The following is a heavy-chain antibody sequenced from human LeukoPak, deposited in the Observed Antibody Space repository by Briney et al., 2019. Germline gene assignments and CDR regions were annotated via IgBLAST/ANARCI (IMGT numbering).Heavy chain of an antibody. Sequence: PGRSLRLSCAASGFTFSTYGMHWVRQAPGKGLEWVTVIWSNGINKYYADSVKGRFTISRDNSKNTLSLQMNSLRAEDTAVYYCVREFGPFNGFDYWGQGTLVTVSS. J-gene: IGHJ4*02. CDR1: GFTFSTYG. D-gene: IGHD2-8*01. V-gene: IGHV3-33*01. CDR2: IWSNGINK. CDR3: VREFGPFNGFDY.